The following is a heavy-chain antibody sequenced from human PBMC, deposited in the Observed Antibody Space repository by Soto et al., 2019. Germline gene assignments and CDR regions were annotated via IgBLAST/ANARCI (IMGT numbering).Heavy chain of an antibody. D-gene: IGHD6-13*01. Sequence: GGSLRLSCAASGFTFSSYGMHWVRQAPGKGLEWVAVISYDGSNKYYADSVKGRFTTSRDNSKNTLYLQMNSLRAEDTAVYYCAKDMAAVKYNYYYGMDVWGQGTTVTVSS. J-gene: IGHJ6*02. CDR2: ISYDGSNK. CDR1: GFTFSSYG. V-gene: IGHV3-30*18. CDR3: AKDMAAVKYNYYYGMDV.